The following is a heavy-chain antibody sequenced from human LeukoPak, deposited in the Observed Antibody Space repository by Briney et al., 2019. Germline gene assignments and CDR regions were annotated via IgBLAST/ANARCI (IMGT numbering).Heavy chain of an antibody. Sequence: ASVKVSCKASGYTFTDYYMHWVRQAPGQGLEWMGWINPNSGDTNHARNFQGRVTLTRDTSISTAYMELSSLRSDDSAVYYCAGEYCSGGSCRQGFDYWGQGTLVTVSS. J-gene: IGHJ4*02. CDR1: GYTFTDYY. D-gene: IGHD2-15*01. V-gene: IGHV1-2*02. CDR3: AGEYCSGGSCRQGFDY. CDR2: INPNSGDT.